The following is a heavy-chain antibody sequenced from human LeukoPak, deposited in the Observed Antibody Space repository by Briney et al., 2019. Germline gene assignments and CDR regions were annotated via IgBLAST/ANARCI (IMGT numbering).Heavy chain of an antibody. CDR1: GGSFGGYY. J-gene: IGHJ5*02. Sequence: PSETLSLTCAVYGGSFGGYYWSWIRQPPGKGLEWIGEINHSGSTNYNPSLKSRVTISVDTSKDQFSLKLSSVTAADTAVYYCARARGELYYDILTGYFRGSGYGLDPWGQGTLVTVSS. CDR3: ARARGELYYDILTGYFRGSGYGLDP. CDR2: INHSGST. D-gene: IGHD3-9*01. V-gene: IGHV4-34*01.